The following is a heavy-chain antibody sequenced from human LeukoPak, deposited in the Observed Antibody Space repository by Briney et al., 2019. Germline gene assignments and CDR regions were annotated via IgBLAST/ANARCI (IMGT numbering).Heavy chain of an antibody. D-gene: IGHD2-15*01. CDR2: ISSSGSNI. V-gene: IGHV3-11*04. Sequence: PGGSLRPSCAASGFTFSDYYMGWIRQAPGKGLEWVSYISSSGSNIYYTDSVKGRFTISKDNAKNSLYVQMNSLRAEDTAVYYCARRSGGSCCFCHIDYWGQGTLVTVSS. CDR1: GFTFSDYY. CDR3: ARRSGGSCCFCHIDY. J-gene: IGHJ4*02.